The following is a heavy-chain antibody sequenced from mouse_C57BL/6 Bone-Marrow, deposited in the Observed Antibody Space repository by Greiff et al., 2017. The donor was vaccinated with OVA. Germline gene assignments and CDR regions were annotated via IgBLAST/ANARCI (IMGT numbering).Heavy chain of an antibody. CDR3: ARGAYYSNYVFAY. CDR2: IHPNSGST. Sequence: QVQLQQPGAELVKPGASVKLSCKASGYTFTSYWMHWVKQRPGQGLEWIGMIHPNSGSTNYNEKLKSKAPLTVDKSSSTAYMQLSSLTSEDSAVYYCARGAYYSNYVFAYWGQGTLVTVSA. J-gene: IGHJ3*01. V-gene: IGHV1-64*01. D-gene: IGHD2-5*01. CDR1: GYTFTSYW.